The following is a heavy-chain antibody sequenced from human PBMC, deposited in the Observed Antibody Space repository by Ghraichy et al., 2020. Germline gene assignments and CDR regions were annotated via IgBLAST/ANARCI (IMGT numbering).Heavy chain of an antibody. CDR3: ARRNPMVRGVSQFYFDY. Sequence: SDTLSLTCTVSGGSISSSSYYWGWIRQPPGKGLEWIGSIYYSGSTYYNPSLKSRVTISVDTSKNQFSLKLSSVTAADTAVYYCARRNPMVRGVSQFYFDYWGQGTLVTVSS. CDR2: IYYSGST. CDR1: GGSISSSSYY. V-gene: IGHV4-39*01. D-gene: IGHD3-10*01. J-gene: IGHJ4*02.